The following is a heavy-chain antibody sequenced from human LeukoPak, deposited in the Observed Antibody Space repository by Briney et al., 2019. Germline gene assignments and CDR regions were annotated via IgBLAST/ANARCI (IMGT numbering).Heavy chain of an antibody. CDR1: GDSISSSY. CDR3: ARSSGAFDY. V-gene: IGHV4-59*01. Sequence: SETLSLTCTVSGDSISSSYWSWIRQPPGKGLEWIGYIYFTGITNYNPSLRSRVTMSLDTSKNQFSLKLNSVTAADTAVYYCARSSGAFDYWGQGTLVTVSS. J-gene: IGHJ4*02. CDR2: IYFTGIT.